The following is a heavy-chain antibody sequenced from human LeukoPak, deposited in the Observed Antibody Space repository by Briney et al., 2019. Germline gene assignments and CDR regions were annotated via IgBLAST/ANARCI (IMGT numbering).Heavy chain of an antibody. D-gene: IGHD6-13*01. CDR3: ARATIGAAGTADY. CDR2: IYSGASS. V-gene: IGHV3-23*03. J-gene: IGHJ4*02. CDR1: GFTFSSYA. Sequence: PGGSLRLSCAASGFTFSSYAMSWVRQAPGKGLEWVAVIYSGASSYYADSVKGRFIVSRDNSKNTLYLQMNTLRAEDTALYYCARATIGAAGTADYWGQGTLVTVSS.